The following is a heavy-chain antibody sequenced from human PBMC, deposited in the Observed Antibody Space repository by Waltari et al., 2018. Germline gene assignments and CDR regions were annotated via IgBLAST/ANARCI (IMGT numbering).Heavy chain of an antibody. J-gene: IGHJ4*02. CDR3: ARGDMGRGVIPY. D-gene: IGHD3-10*01. CDR2: INHIGRT. Sequence: QVQLQQWGAGLLKPSETLSLTCAVYGGSFSGYYWSWIRQPTGKGLEWIGEINHIGRTNYNPSLKSRVTISVDTSKNQFSRKLSSVTAADTAVDYCARGDMGRGVIPYWGQGTLVTVSS. CDR1: GGSFSGYY. V-gene: IGHV4-34*01.